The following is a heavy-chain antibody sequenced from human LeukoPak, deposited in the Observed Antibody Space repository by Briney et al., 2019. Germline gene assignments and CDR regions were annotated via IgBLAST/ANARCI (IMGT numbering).Heavy chain of an antibody. V-gene: IGHV1-2*06. CDR2: VNPNSGGT. J-gene: IGHJ2*01. Sequence: ASVKVSCKASGYTFTGYYMHWVRQAPGQGLEWMGRVNPNSGGTNYAQKFQGRVTMTRDTSISTAYMELSRLRSDDTAVYYCAREISGYYRDWYFDLWGQGTLVTVSS. CDR3: AREISGYYRDWYFDL. D-gene: IGHD3-22*01. CDR1: GYTFTGYY.